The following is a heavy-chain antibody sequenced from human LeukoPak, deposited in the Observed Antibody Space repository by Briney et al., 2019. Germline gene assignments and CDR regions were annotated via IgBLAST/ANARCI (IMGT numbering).Heavy chain of an antibody. D-gene: IGHD4-17*01. V-gene: IGHV3-23*01. Sequence: GGSLRLSCAASGFTFSSYAMSWVRQAPGKGLEWVSGISYSGGTTYYADSVKGRLTISRDNSKNTLYLQMNSLRAEDTAVYYCAKDLTTVTTGRGNFDYWGQGTLVTVSS. CDR2: ISYSGGTT. CDR1: GFTFSSYA. CDR3: AKDLTTVTTGRGNFDY. J-gene: IGHJ4*02.